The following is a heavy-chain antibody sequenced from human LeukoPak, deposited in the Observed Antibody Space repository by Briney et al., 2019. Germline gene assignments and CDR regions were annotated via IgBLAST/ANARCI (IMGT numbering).Heavy chain of an antibody. Sequence: PGGSLRLSCAASGFTFEDFTMHWVRQAPGKGLEWVSLITWDGSNTYYVESVKGRFTVSRDNTKNALYLQMNSLTTEDTALYYCAKEVGRWATRHSYGFDFWGQGTLVAVSS. D-gene: IGHD5-18*01. CDR3: AKEVGRWATRHSYGFDF. CDR1: GFTFEDFT. J-gene: IGHJ4*02. V-gene: IGHV3-43*01. CDR2: ITWDGSNT.